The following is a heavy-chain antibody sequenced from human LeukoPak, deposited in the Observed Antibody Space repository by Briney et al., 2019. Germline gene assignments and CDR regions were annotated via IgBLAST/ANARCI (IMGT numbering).Heavy chain of an antibody. CDR1: GFTFSSQA. Sequence: GGSLRLSCAASGFTFSSQAMSWVRQAPGKGLEWVAGISYDGINKFYVDSVKGRFTISRDNSKKTLYLQMNRLRAEETAVYYCAKSRVEIYGGNSLNNWGQGPLVTVSS. CDR2: ISYDGINK. J-gene: IGHJ4*02. CDR3: AKSRVEIYGGNSLNN. V-gene: IGHV3-30*18. D-gene: IGHD4-23*01.